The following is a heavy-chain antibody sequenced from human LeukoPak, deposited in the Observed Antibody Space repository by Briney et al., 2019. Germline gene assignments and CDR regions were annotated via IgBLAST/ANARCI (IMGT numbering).Heavy chain of an antibody. J-gene: IGHJ4*02. V-gene: IGHV3-48*03. CDR1: GFTFSIFE. CDR3: GRDGGNRWFDF. Sequence: TGGSLRLSCIVSGFTFSIFEMNWVRQAPGKGLEWVSYITNSGSTIDYADSVKGRFTISRDNSKNTLYLQMSSLRVDDTAVYYCGRDGGNRWFDFWGQGTLVTVSS. CDR2: ITNSGSTI. D-gene: IGHD2-15*01.